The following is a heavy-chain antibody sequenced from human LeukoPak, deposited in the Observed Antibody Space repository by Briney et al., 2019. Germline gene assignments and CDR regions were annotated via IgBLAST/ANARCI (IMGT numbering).Heavy chain of an antibody. CDR2: INPNSGGT. CDR1: GYTFTGYY. V-gene: IGHV1-2*04. CDR3: ARDRRYYDSSGYYDY. Sequence: ASVKVSCKASGYTFTGYYMHWVRQAPGQGLEWMGWINPNSGGTNYAQKFQGWVTMTRDTSISTAYMELSRLRSDDTAVYYCARDRRYYDSSGYYDYWGQGTLVTVSS. D-gene: IGHD3-22*01. J-gene: IGHJ4*02.